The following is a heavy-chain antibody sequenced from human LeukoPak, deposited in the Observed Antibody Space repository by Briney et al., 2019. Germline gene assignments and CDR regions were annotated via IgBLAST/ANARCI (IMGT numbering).Heavy chain of an antibody. Sequence: PSENLSRNASVSGYISNSGYYVGWVRQPPREGLEWIGRIYHRGSSYYTPSLKSRVTISVDTSKNQFSLKLSSVTAADTAVYYCARHPYSNYWLDPWGQGTLVTVSS. CDR2: IYHRGSS. CDR3: ARHPYSNYWLDP. CDR1: GYISNSGYY. J-gene: IGHJ5*02. V-gene: IGHV4-38-2*01. D-gene: IGHD4-11*01.